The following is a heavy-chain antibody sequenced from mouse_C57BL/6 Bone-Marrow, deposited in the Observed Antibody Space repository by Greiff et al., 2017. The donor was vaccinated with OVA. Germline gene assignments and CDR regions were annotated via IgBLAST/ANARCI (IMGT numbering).Heavy chain of an antibody. D-gene: IGHD1-1*01. CDR3: ARTGHMGLRKAY. J-gene: IGHJ3*01. V-gene: IGHV1-64*01. CDR1: GYTFTSYW. Sequence: QVQLQQSGAELVKPGASVKLSCKASGYTFTSYWMHWVKQRPGQGLEWIGMIHPNSGSTNYNEKFKSKATLTVDKSSSTAYMQLSSLTSEDSAVYYCARTGHMGLRKAYWGQGTLVTVSA. CDR2: IHPNSGST.